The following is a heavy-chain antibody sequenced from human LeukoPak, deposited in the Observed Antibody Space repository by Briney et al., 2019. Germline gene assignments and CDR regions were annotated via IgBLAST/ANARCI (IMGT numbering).Heavy chain of an antibody. J-gene: IGHJ4*02. CDR1: GFTFSSYA. CDR2: ISGSGGST. D-gene: IGHD3-22*01. V-gene: IGHV3-23*01. Sequence: GGSLRLSCAASGFTFSSYAMSWVRQAPGKGLEWVSAISGSGGSTYYADSVKGRFTISRDNSKNTLYLQMNSLRAEDTAVYYCAKSLYYYDSSGYYSFDYCGQGTLVTVSS. CDR3: AKSLYYYDSSGYYSFDY.